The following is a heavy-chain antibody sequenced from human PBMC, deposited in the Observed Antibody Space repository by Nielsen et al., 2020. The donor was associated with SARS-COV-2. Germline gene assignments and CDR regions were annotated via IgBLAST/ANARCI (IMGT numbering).Heavy chain of an antibody. J-gene: IGHJ2*01. CDR2: ISGSGGST. Sequence: GESLKISCAASGFTFSSYAMSWVRQAPGKGLEWVSAISGSGGSTYYADSVKGRFTIPRDNSKNTLYLQMNSLRAEDTAVYYCAKIVVVIPGAIGYFDLWGRGTLVTVSS. D-gene: IGHD3-22*01. CDR1: GFTFSSYA. CDR3: AKIVVVIPGAIGYFDL. V-gene: IGHV3-23*01.